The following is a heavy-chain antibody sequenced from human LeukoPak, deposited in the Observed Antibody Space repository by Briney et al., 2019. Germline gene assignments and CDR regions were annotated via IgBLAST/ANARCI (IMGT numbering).Heavy chain of an antibody. V-gene: IGHV3-7*01. Sequence: GGSLRLSCAASEFPFNGYWMSWVRQAPGKGLECVANINQDGSEKYYVDSVRGRFTISRDNAKNSLYLQMNSLRVEDTAVYYCAKVAKYYYGPETYYFFEQWGQGTPVTASS. CDR1: EFPFNGYW. CDR2: INQDGSEK. J-gene: IGHJ4*02. D-gene: IGHD3-10*01. CDR3: AKVAKYYYGPETYYFFEQ.